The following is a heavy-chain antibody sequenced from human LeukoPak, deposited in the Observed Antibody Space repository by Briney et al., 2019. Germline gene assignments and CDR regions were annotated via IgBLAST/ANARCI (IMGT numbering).Heavy chain of an antibody. Sequence: GGSLRLSCVASGFTFSSDFMHWIRQAPGEGLVWVSQISGDETYTNYADSVKGRFTISRDNAKNTLYLQMNSLRAEDTAIYSCVREDNAFNIWGQGTLVTVSS. CDR1: GFTFSSDF. CDR2: ISGDETYT. CDR3: VREDNAFNI. V-gene: IGHV3-74*01. J-gene: IGHJ3*02.